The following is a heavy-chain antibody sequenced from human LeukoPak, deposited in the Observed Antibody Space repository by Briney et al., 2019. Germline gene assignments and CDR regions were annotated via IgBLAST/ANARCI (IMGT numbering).Heavy chain of an antibody. V-gene: IGHV3-33*01. J-gene: IGHJ4*02. Sequence: QSGGSLRLSCAASGFTFSSYGMHWVRQAPGKGLEWVAVIWYDGSNKYYADSVKGRFTISRDNSKNTLYLQMNSLRAEDTAVYYYARSGLFYGSGSHFDYWGQGTLVTVSS. D-gene: IGHD3-10*01. CDR1: GFTFSSYG. CDR3: ARSGLFYGSGSHFDY. CDR2: IWYDGSNK.